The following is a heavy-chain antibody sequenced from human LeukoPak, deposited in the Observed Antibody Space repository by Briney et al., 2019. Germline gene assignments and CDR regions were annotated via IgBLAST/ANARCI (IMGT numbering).Heavy chain of an antibody. CDR3: AMSSSWSGWFDP. Sequence: SETLSLTCTVSGGSISSYYWSWIRQPPGKGLEWIGYIYYSGSTNYNPSLKSRVTISVDTSKNQFSLKLSSVTAADTAVYYCAMSSSWSGWFDPWGQGTLVTVSS. CDR2: IYYSGST. J-gene: IGHJ5*02. V-gene: IGHV4-59*01. D-gene: IGHD6-13*01. CDR1: GGSISSYY.